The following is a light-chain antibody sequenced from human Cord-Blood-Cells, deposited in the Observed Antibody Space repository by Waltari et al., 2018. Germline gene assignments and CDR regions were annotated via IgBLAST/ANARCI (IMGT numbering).Light chain of an antibody. V-gene: IGLV2-11*01. J-gene: IGLJ3*02. CDR3: CSYAGSYTL. Sequence: HSALTQPPSVSGSPGQSVTISCTGTNSDVGGYNYVSWYQQHPGKAPKRMIYDVSKRPSGVPDRFSDSKSGNTASLTISGLQAEDEADYYCCSYAGSYTLFGGGTKLTVL. CDR1: NSDVGGYNY. CDR2: DVS.